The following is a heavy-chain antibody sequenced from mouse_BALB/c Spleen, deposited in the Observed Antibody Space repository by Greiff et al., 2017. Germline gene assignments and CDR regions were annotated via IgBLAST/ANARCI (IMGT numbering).Heavy chain of an antibody. CDR2: ISDGGSYT. CDR1: GFTFSDYY. Sequence: EVKLVESGGGLVKPGGSLKLSCAASGFTFSDYYMYWVRQTPEKRLEWVATISDGGSYTYYPDSVKGRFTISRDNAKNNLYLQMSSLKSEDTAMYDGEGGGGGGGVPYWYFDVWGAGTTVTVSS. J-gene: IGHJ1*01. CDR3: EGGGGGGGVPYWYFDV. V-gene: IGHV5-4*02.